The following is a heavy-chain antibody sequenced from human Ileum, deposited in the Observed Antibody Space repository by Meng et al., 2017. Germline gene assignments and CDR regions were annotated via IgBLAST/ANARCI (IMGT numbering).Heavy chain of an antibody. CDR1: GFTFSKTW. CDR3: SRDMMD. CDR2: ISPDGSSS. Sequence: VESGWGLAQPRGSLRLSCVASGFTFSKTWMHWVRQAPGKGLVWVSRISPDGSSSNNADSVKGRFTVSRDNSKNTLFLQMSSLRVEDTAMYYCSRDMMDLGQGTLVTVSS. V-gene: IGHV3-74*01. D-gene: IGHD3-16*01. J-gene: IGHJ4*02.